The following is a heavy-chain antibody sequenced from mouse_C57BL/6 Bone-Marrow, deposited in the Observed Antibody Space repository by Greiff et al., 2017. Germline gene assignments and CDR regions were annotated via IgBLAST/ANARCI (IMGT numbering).Heavy chain of an antibody. CDR2: ISSGGSYT. Sequence: EVQVVESGGDLVKPGGSLKLSCAASGFTFSSYGMSWVRQTPDKRLEWVATISSGGSYTYYPDSVKGRFTISRDNAKNTLYLQMSSLKSEDTAMYYCARPAWFAYWGQGTLVTVPA. V-gene: IGHV5-6*01. CDR3: ARPAWFAY. J-gene: IGHJ3*01. CDR1: GFTFSSYG.